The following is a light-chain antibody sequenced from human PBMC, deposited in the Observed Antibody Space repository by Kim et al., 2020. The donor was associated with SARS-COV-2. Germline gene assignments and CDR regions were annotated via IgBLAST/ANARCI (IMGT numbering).Light chain of an antibody. CDR3: QQFLYTPRT. Sequence: DIVMTQSPDCLTVSLGERATINCKSSQSVLLNSNNKNYLAWYQQKPGQPPKLLIFWASTRESGVPDRFSASGSGTDFTLTISSLQAEDVAVYYCQQFLYTPRTFGQGTKVDIK. CDR2: WAS. J-gene: IGKJ1*01. V-gene: IGKV4-1*01. CDR1: QSVLLNSNNKNY.